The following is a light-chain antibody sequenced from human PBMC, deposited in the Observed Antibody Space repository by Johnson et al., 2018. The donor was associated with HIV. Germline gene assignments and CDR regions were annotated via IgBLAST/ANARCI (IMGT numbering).Light chain of an antibody. Sequence: QSVLTQPPSVSAAPGQKVTISCSGSSSNIGNNYVSWYQQLPGRAPKLLIYDNNKRPSGIPDRFSGSKSGPSATLGITGLQTWDEADYYCGTWDSSLRVGVFGTGTKVTVL. CDR2: DNN. V-gene: IGLV1-51*01. CDR3: GTWDSSLRVGV. CDR1: SSNIGNNY. J-gene: IGLJ1*01.